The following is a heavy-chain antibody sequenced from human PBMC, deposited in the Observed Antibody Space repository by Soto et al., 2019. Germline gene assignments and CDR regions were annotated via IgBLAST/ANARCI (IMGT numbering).Heavy chain of an antibody. CDR1: GFTFSSYA. J-gene: IGHJ4*02. Sequence: PGGSLRLSCAASGFTFSSYAMIWVRQAPGKGLEWVSAISGSGGSTYYADSVKGRFTISRDNSKNTLYLQMNSLRAEDTAVYYCAKDLGGYYDSSGYHGYWGQGTLVTVSS. D-gene: IGHD3-22*01. CDR3: AKDLGGYYDSSGYHGY. CDR2: ISGSGGST. V-gene: IGHV3-23*01.